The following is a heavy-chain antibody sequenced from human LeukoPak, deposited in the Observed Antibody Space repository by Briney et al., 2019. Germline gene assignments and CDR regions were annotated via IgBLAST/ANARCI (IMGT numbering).Heavy chain of an antibody. V-gene: IGHV5-51*01. CDR3: ARRGIVYGNDDAFDI. D-gene: IGHD1-26*01. CDR1: GYSFTSYW. CDR2: IYPGDSDT. J-gene: IGHJ3*02. Sequence: GESLKISCKGSGYSFTSYWIGWVRHMPGKGLEWMGIIYPGDSDTRYSPSFQGQVTISADKSISTAYLQWNSLKASDTAMYYCARRGIVYGNDDAFDIWGQGTMVTVSS.